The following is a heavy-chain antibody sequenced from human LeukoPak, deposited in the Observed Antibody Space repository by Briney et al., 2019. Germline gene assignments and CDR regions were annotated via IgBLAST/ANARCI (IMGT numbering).Heavy chain of an antibody. Sequence: GGSLRLSCAASGFTFGSYWMHWVRQAPGKGLVWVSRINGDGSSTSYADSVKGRFTISRDNAENTLYLQMNSLRAEDTAVYFCARAKAVAGSAGDNWFDPWGQGALVTVSS. V-gene: IGHV3-74*01. CDR3: ARAKAVAGSAGDNWFDP. J-gene: IGHJ5*02. CDR2: INGDGSST. CDR1: GFTFGSYW. D-gene: IGHD6-19*01.